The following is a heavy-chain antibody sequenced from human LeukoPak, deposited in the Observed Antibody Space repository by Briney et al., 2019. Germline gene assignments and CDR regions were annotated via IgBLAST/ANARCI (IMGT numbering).Heavy chain of an antibody. J-gene: IGHJ4*02. CDR1: GGSISSSSYY. CDR3: ARVVQLWLPSSAYYFDY. CDR2: IYYSGST. D-gene: IGHD5-18*01. V-gene: IGHV4-39*07. Sequence: SETLSLTCTVSGGSISSSSYYWGWIRQPPGKGLEWIGSIYYSGSTYYNPSLKSRVTISVDTSKNQFSLKLSSVTAADTAVYYCARVVQLWLPSSAYYFDYWGQGTLVTVSS.